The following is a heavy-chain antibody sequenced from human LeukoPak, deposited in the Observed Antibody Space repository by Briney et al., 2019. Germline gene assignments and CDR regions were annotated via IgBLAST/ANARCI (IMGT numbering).Heavy chain of an antibody. V-gene: IGHV3-23*01. CDR1: GLDFSKFA. J-gene: IGHJ4*02. D-gene: IGHD3-10*01. CDR2: ITISGTST. Sequence: GGSLRLSCATSGLDFSKFAMSWVRQAPGKGLEWVSMITISGTSTYYADSVKGRFTISRDNSNNILYLQMNNLRAEDTALYYCAGQKHFTSSGSYFYWGQGTLVTVSS. CDR3: AGQKHFTSSGSYFY.